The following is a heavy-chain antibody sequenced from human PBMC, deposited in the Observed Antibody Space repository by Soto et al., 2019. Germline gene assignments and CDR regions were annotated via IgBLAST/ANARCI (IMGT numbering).Heavy chain of an antibody. Sequence: SVKVSCKASGGTFSSYAISWVRQAPGQGLEWMGGIIPIFGTANYAQKFQGRVTITADESTSTAYMELSSLRSEDTAVYYCASTPGYSSGWYYFDYWGQGTLVTVSS. D-gene: IGHD6-19*01. J-gene: IGHJ4*02. V-gene: IGHV1-69*13. CDR3: ASTPGYSSGWYYFDY. CDR1: GGTFSSYA. CDR2: IIPIFGTA.